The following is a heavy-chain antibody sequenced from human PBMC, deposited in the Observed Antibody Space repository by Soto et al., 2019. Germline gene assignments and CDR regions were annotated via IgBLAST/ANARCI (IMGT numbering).Heavy chain of an antibody. CDR1: GFTFRRYA. D-gene: IGHD3-22*01. J-gene: IGHJ4*02. CDR3: AKDDDSSGYYQDFDY. V-gene: IGHV3-23*01. Sequence: GGALRISCAASGFTFRRYAMRWGRQAPGKGLEWVSAISGSGGSTYYADSVKGRFTISRDNSNNTLYLQMNSLRAEDTAVYYCAKDDDSSGYYQDFDYWGQGTLVTVSS. CDR2: ISGSGGST.